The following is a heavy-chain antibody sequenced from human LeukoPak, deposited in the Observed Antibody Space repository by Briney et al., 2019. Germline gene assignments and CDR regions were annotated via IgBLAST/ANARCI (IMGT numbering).Heavy chain of an antibody. V-gene: IGHV1-2*06. CDR1: GYTFTGYY. J-gene: IGHJ3*02. CDR2: INPNSGGT. Sequence: ASVKVSCKASGYTFTGYYMQGVRQAPGQGLEWMGRINPNSGGTNYAQKFQGRVTMTRDTSISTAYMELSRLRSDDTAVYYCASSSGWYHRDAFDIWGQGTMVTVSS. D-gene: IGHD6-19*01. CDR3: ASSSGWYHRDAFDI.